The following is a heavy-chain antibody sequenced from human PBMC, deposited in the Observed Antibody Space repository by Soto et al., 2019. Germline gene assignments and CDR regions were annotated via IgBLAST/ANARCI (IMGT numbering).Heavy chain of an antibody. CDR1: GFTFDDYA. CDR3: AKDSGGTLGYCSGGSCSSGYFQH. Sequence: EVQLVESGGGLVQPGRSLRLSCAASGFTFDDYAMHWVRQAPGKGLEWVSGISWNSGSIGYADSVKGRFTISRDNAKNALYLKMNSLRAEDTALYYCAKDSGGTLGYCSGGSCSSGYFQHWGQGTLVTVSS. J-gene: IGHJ1*01. V-gene: IGHV3-9*01. CDR2: ISWNSGSI. D-gene: IGHD2-15*01.